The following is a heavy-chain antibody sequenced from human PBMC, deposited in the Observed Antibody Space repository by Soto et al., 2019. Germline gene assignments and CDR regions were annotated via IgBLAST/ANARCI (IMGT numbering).Heavy chain of an antibody. CDR3: ARVSGATHYYYYYGMDV. J-gene: IGHJ6*02. V-gene: IGHV4-34*01. CDR1: GGSFSGYY. CDR2: INHSGST. D-gene: IGHD1-26*01. Sequence: LSLPFAVYGGSFSGYYWSWIRQPPGKGLEWIGEINHSGSTNYNPSLKSRVTISVDTSKNQFSLKLSSVTAADTAVYYCARVSGATHYYYYYGMDVLGQGTTFTVSS.